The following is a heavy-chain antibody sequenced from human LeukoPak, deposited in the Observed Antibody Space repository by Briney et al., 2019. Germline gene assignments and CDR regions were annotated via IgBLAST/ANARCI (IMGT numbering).Heavy chain of an antibody. CDR2: VNPNSGGT. CDR1: GYTFTGYY. D-gene: IGHD6-13*01. Sequence: GSSVKVSCKASGYTFTGYYMHWVRQAPGQGLEWMGWVNPNSGGTNYAQKFQGWVTMTRDTSISTAYMELSRLRSDDTAVYYCARMHSSIYYYGMDVWGQGTTVTVSS. CDR3: ARMHSSIYYYGMDV. J-gene: IGHJ6*02. V-gene: IGHV1-2*04.